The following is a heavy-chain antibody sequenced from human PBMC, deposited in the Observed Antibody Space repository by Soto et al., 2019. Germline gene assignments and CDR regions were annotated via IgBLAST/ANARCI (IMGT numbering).Heavy chain of an antibody. J-gene: IGHJ4*02. V-gene: IGHV1-18*01. D-gene: IGHD3-10*01. CDR1: GYTFTNFG. CDR3: ESGGSRSDC. Sequence: QVQLVQSGAEVKKPGASVKVSCKASGYTFTNFGISWVRQAPGQGLEWMGWISAYNGNTNYAQKFQGRVTMTTDTAKSTAYMEVRSLRCDGTGVYYLESGGSRSDCWGQGPRLTVSS. CDR2: ISAYNGNT.